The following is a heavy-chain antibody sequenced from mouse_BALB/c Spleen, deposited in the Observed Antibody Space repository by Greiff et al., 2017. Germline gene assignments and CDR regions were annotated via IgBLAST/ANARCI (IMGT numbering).Heavy chain of an antibody. J-gene: IGHJ4*01. CDR1: GFTFNTYA. CDR3: VRPKLGYYYAMDY. V-gene: IGHV10-1*02. Sequence: EVKLVESGGGLVQPKGSLKLSCAASGFTFNTYAMNWVRQAPGKGLEWVARIRSKSNNYATYYADSVKDRFTISRDDSQSMLYLQMNNLKTEDTAMYYCVRPKLGYYYAMDYWGQGTSVTVSS. D-gene: IGHD4-1*01. CDR2: IRSKSNNYAT.